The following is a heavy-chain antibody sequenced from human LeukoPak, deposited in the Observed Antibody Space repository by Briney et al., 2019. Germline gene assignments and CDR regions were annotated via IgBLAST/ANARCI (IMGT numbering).Heavy chain of an antibody. V-gene: IGHV3-23*01. CDR1: GFTFSSYA. Sequence: GGSLRLSCAASGFTFSSYAMSWVRQAPARGLEWVSSLRGDGSTFYADSVKGRFTLSRDESRNTVYFQLNSLRVEDTAVYYCAKSSWVSNGDAVLWGQGTLVTVFS. CDR3: AKSSWVSNGDAVL. D-gene: IGHD1-1*01. J-gene: IGHJ4*02. CDR2: LRGDGST.